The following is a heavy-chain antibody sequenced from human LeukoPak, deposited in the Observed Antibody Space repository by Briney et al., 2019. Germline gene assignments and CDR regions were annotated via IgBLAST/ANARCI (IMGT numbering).Heavy chain of an antibody. D-gene: IGHD3-10*01. J-gene: IGHJ3*02. CDR3: AKDLGGVLWFGEPDAFDI. Sequence: GGSLRLSCAASGFTFSSYSMNWVRQAPGKGLEWVSYISSSSSTIYYADSVKGRFTISRDNAKNSLYLQMNSLRAEDTAVYYCAKDLGGVLWFGEPDAFDIWGQGTMVTVSS. V-gene: IGHV3-48*01. CDR1: GFTFSSYS. CDR2: ISSSSSTI.